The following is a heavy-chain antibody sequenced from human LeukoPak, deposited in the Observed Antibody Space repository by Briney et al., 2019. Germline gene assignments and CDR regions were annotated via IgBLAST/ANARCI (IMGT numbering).Heavy chain of an antibody. Sequence: GGSLRLSCAASGFTFSSYAMSWVRQAPGKGLEWVSAISGSGGSTYYADSVKGRFTISRDNSKNTLYLQMNSLGAEDTAVYYCAKEPNYYDSSGYYHFFDYWGQGTLVTVSS. CDR1: GFTFSSYA. CDR3: AKEPNYYDSSGYYHFFDY. D-gene: IGHD3-22*01. CDR2: ISGSGGST. V-gene: IGHV3-23*01. J-gene: IGHJ4*02.